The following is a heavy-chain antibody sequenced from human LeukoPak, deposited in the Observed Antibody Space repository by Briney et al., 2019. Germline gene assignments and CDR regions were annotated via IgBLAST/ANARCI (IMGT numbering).Heavy chain of an antibody. D-gene: IGHD5-12*01. CDR2: ISYAGNNE. CDR1: GFTFSNYA. Sequence: GRSLRLSCEASGFTFSNYAMHWVRQAPGKGLEWVAVISYAGNNEYYADSVKGRFTIYRDNSKNTLYLQMNSLRAEDTAVYYCARGQRCTPGPSFDPWGQGTLVTVSS. J-gene: IGHJ5*02. CDR3: ARGQRCTPGPSFDP. V-gene: IGHV3-30*01.